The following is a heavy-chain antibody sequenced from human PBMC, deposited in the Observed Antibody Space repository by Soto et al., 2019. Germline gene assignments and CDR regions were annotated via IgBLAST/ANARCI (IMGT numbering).Heavy chain of an antibody. CDR1: GFTFSSYG. J-gene: IGHJ3*02. CDR2: IWYDGSNK. CDR3: ASPYYYDSSVRGALRPDAFDI. V-gene: IGHV3-33*01. Sequence: HPGGSLRLSCAASGFTFSSYGMHWVRQAPGKGLEWVAVIWYDGSNKYYADSVKGRFTISRDNSKNTLYLQMNSLRAEDTAVYYCASPYYYDSSVRGALRPDAFDIWGQGTMVTVSS. D-gene: IGHD3-22*01.